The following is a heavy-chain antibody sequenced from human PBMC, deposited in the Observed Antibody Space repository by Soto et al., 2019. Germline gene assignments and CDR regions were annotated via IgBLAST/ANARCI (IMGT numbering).Heavy chain of an antibody. V-gene: IGHV5-51*01. CDR1: GYSFSNYW. CDR2: IYPGDSET. D-gene: IGHD2-15*01. J-gene: IGHJ5*01. CDR3: AKCRCGNPDDWFGS. Sequence: GESLKISCKGSGYSFSNYWIVWVRQMPGKGLEWMGSIYPGDSETKYGPSFQGQVTISADKSINTAYLQWISLKASDTAMYYCAKCRCGNPDDWFGSQGQGSMVIVSS.